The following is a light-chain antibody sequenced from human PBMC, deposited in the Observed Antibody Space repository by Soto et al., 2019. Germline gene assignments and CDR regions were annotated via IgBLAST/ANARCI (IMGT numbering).Light chain of an antibody. CDR2: AAS. CDR1: QGISNY. Sequence: DIQMTQSPSSLSASVGDRVTITCRASQGISNYLAWYKQKPGKVPNLLIYAASTLQSGVPSRFSGSGSGTDFTLTIRSLKPEDVAVYYCQQYGSSGTFGQGTKLDIK. V-gene: IGKV1-27*01. J-gene: IGKJ1*01. CDR3: QQYGSSGT.